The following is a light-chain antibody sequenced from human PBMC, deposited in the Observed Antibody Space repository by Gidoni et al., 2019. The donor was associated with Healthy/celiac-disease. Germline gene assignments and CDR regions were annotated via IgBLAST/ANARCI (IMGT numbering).Light chain of an antibody. Sequence: DIQMTQSPSSLTASVGDRDTITCRDSQCISSYLYWYQQKPGKAPKLLIYAASSLQSGVPSRCSCSGSGTYCTLTISSLQPEDFATYYCQQSYSTPGTFGPGTKVYIK. J-gene: IGKJ3*01. V-gene: IGKV1-39*01. CDR1: QCISSY. CDR3: QQSYSTPGT. CDR2: AAS.